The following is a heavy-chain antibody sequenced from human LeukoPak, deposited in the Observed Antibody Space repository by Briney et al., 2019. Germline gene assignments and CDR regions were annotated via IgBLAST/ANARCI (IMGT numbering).Heavy chain of an antibody. D-gene: IGHD4-23*01. J-gene: IGHJ3*02. V-gene: IGHV4-31*03. CDR1: GGSISSGGYY. CDR2: IYYSGST. Sequence: SETLSLTCTVSGGSISSGGYYWSWIRQHPGKGLEWIGYIYYSGSTYYNPSLKSRVTISVDTSKNQFPLKLSSVTAADTAVYYCARTLTDYGGNAFDIWGQGTMVTVSS. CDR3: ARTLTDYGGNAFDI.